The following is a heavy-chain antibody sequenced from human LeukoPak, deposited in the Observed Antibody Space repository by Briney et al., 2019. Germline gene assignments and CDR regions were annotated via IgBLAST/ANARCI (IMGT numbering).Heavy chain of an antibody. CDR2: INTNTGNP. J-gene: IGHJ3*02. Sequence: EASVKVSCKASGYTFTRYAMNWVRQAPGQGLEWMGWINTNTGNPTYAQGFTGRFVFSLDTSVSTAYLQISSLKAEDTAVYYCASDTRTWLVGGKGAFDIWGQGTMVTVSS. D-gene: IGHD6-19*01. CDR3: ASDTRTWLVGGKGAFDI. CDR1: GYTFTRYA. V-gene: IGHV7-4-1*02.